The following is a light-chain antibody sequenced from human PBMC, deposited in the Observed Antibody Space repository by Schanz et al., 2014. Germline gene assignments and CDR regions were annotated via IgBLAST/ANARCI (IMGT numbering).Light chain of an antibody. J-gene: IGLJ1*01. Sequence: QSVLTQPASVSGSPGQSITTSCTGTRSDVGGSNHVSWYQQHPGKAPKLMIYDVSNRPSGVSNRFSGSKSGNTASLTISGLQAEDEADYYCSSYTTSSTAVFGTGTKLTVL. CDR2: DVS. V-gene: IGLV2-14*01. CDR1: RSDVGGSNH. CDR3: SSYTTSSTAV.